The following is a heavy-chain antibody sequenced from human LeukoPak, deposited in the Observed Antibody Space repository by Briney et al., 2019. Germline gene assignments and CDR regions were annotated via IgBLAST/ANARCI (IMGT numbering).Heavy chain of an antibody. V-gene: IGHV1-8*01. J-gene: IGHJ6*02. D-gene: IGHD3-10*02. CDR3: GRGKKGVRGVIITYYYYGMDV. Sequence: ASVKVSRKASGYTFTRYDFQLVRHATGQRLEGMGWMDPKSGKTGYEQKFKGRVNMTRNTSISTAYMELSSLRSEDAAVYYCGRGKKGVRGVIITYYYYGMDVWGQGTTVTVSS. CDR1: GYTFTRYD. CDR2: MDPKSGKT.